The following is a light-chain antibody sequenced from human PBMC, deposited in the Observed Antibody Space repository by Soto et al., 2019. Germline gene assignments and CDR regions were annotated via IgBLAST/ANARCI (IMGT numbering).Light chain of an antibody. CDR2: GNS. Sequence: QSVLTQPPSVSGAPGQRVTISCTGSSSNIGAGYDVHWYQQLPGTAPKVLIYGNSNRPSGVPDRFSGSKSGTSASLAITGLQAEDAAGYYCQSYDSSLSGVVFGGGTKLTVL. J-gene: IGLJ2*01. CDR3: QSYDSSLSGVV. CDR1: SSNIGAGYD. V-gene: IGLV1-40*01.